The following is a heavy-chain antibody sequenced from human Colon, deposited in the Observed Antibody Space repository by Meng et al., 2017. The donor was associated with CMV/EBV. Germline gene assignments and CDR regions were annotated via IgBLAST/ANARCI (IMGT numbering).Heavy chain of an antibody. CDR2: IRYDGSNK. J-gene: IGHJ4*02. Sequence: GGSLRLSCAASGFTFSSYGMHWVRQAPGKGLEWVAFIRYDGSNKYYADSVKGRFTISRDNSKNTLYLQMNSLRAEDTAVYYCAKDRNGSYSGADYWGQGTLVTVSS. CDR3: AKDRNGSYSGADY. V-gene: IGHV3-30*02. D-gene: IGHD1-26*01. CDR1: GFTFSSYG.